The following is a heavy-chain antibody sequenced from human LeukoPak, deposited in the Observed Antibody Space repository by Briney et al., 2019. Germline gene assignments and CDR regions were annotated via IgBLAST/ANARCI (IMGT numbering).Heavy chain of an antibody. CDR1: GFTFSSYG. CDR2: IWYDGSNK. CDR3: ARDHGQWVVRISLDY. V-gene: IGHV3-33*01. J-gene: IGHJ4*02. Sequence: GSLMLSCAASGFTFSSYGMHWVRQAPGKGLEWVAVIWYDGSNKYYADSVKGRFTISRDNSKSTLYLQMNSLRAEDTAVYYCARDHGQWVVRISLDYWVQGTLVTVSS. D-gene: IGHD6-19*01.